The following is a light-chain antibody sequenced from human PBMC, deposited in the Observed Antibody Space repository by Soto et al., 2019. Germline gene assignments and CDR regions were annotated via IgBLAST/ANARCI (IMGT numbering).Light chain of an antibody. CDR2: DVS. CDR1: RSDVGAYNY. Sequence: QSALTQPASVSGSPGQSIAISCTGTRSDVGAYNYVSWYQHHPGKAPELLLYDVSNRPSGVSDRFSGSRSGNTASLTISALQAEDEADYYCCSYAGSNTHYVFGTGTQLTVL. CDR3: CSYAGSNTHYV. V-gene: IGLV2-14*03. J-gene: IGLJ1*01.